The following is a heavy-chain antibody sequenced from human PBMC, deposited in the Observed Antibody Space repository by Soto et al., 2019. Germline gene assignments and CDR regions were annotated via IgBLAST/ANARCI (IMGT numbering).Heavy chain of an antibody. V-gene: IGHV1-3*01. Sequence: ASVKVSCKASGYTFTSYAMHWVRQAPGQRLAWMGWINAGNGNTKYSQKFQGRVTITRDTSASTAYMELSSLRSEDTAVYYCARAQYYYDSSGYYLNDGFDIWGQGTMVTVSS. CDR3: ARAQYYYDSSGYYLNDGFDI. CDR2: INAGNGNT. D-gene: IGHD3-22*01. CDR1: GYTFTSYA. J-gene: IGHJ3*02.